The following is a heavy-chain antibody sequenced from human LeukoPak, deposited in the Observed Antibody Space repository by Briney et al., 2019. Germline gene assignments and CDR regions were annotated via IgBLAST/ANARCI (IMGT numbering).Heavy chain of an antibody. CDR3: ARVKAYGLGTSDYYYYMDV. D-gene: IGHD3-10*01. J-gene: IGHJ6*03. Sequence: SVKVSCKASGGTFSSYAISWVRQAPGQGLEWMGGIIPIFGTANYAQKFQGRVTMTRDTSTSTVYMELSSLRSEDTAVYYCARVKAYGLGTSDYYYYMDVWGKGTTVTISS. CDR1: GGTFSSYA. CDR2: IIPIFGTA. V-gene: IGHV1-69*05.